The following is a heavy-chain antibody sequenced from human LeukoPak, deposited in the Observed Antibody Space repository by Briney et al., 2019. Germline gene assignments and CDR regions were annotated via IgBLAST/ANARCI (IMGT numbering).Heavy chain of an antibody. D-gene: IGHD4-23*01. V-gene: IGHV4-4*07. CDR3: ARDGADPDYGGNSVYYYYYYMDA. Sequence: PSETLSLTCTVSGGSISSYYWSWIRQPAGKGLEWIGRINTSGSTNYNPSLKSRVTMSVDTSKNQFSLKLSSVTAADTAVYYCARDGADPDYGGNSVYYYYYYMDAWGKGTTVTVSS. CDR1: GGSISSYY. CDR2: INTSGST. J-gene: IGHJ6*03.